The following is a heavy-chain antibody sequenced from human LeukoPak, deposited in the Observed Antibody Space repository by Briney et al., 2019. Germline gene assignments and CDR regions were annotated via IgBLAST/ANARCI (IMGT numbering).Heavy chain of an antibody. J-gene: IGHJ4*02. D-gene: IGHD1-14*01. Sequence: GGSLRLSCAASGFTVITNDMTWVRQAPGKGLEWVSVLFTDGNTKYADSVQGRFPISRDNSQNTLYLEMNSLSPDDTAVYYCARGVEPLAANTLAYWGQGTLVTVSS. CDR2: LFTDGNT. V-gene: IGHV3-53*01. CDR3: ARGVEPLAANTLAY. CDR1: GFTVITND.